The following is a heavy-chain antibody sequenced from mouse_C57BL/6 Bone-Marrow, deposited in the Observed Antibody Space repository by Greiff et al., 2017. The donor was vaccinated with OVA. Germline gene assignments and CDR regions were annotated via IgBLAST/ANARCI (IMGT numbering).Heavy chain of an antibody. D-gene: IGHD2-1*01. J-gene: IGHJ4*01. CDR3: TRLLDAMDY. V-gene: IGHV5-9-1*02. CDR2: ISSGGDYI. CDR1: GFTLGSYA. Sequence: EVKLVESGEGLVKPGGSLKLSCAASGFTLGSYAMSWVRQTPEKRLEWVAYISSGGDYIYYADTVKGRFTISRDNARNTLYLQMSSLKSEDTAMYYCTRLLDAMDYWGQGTSVTVSS.